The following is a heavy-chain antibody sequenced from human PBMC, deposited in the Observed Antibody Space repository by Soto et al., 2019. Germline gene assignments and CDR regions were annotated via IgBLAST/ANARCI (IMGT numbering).Heavy chain of an antibody. D-gene: IGHD3-3*01. CDR1: GFSFGSYA. CDR3: ARWSYLDY. V-gene: IGHV3-23*01. Sequence: GSLRLSCAASGFSFGSYALSWVRQAPGKGLEWVSTISGSDGKTFCADSVKGRFSIPRDTSQSTLYLQMNSLRADDTAMYYCARWSYLDYWGQGTRVTVSS. CDR2: ISGSDGKT. J-gene: IGHJ4*02.